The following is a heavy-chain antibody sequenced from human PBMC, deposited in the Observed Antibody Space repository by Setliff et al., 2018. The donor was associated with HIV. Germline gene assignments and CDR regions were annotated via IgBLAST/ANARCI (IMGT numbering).Heavy chain of an antibody. V-gene: IGHV1-69-2*01. J-gene: IGHJ4*02. CDR1: GYTFPDYY. CDR3: AWGTQRPIDS. CDR2: IDPDRGET. D-gene: IGHD3-16*01. Sequence: VSCKVSGYTFPDYYFQWVRQAPGKGLEWVGLIDPDRGETVYAEKFQGRVTITADRSKDIAYMKLSSLRYEDTAMYYCAWGTQRPIDSWGQGTLVTVSS.